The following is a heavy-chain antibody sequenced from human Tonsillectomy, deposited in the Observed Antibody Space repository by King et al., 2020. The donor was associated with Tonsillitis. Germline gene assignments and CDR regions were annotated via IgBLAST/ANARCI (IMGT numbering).Heavy chain of an antibody. CDR2: ISYDGSNK. J-gene: IGHJ6*02. D-gene: IGHD3-3*01. CDR1: GFTFSSYG. V-gene: IGHV3-30*18. CDR3: AKVDDFWSGYPDV. Sequence: VQLVESGGGVVQPGRSLRLSCAASGFTFSSYGMHWVRQASGKGLEWVAVISYDGSNKYYADSVKGRFTISRDNSKNTLYLQMNSLRTEDTAVYYCAKVDDFWSGYPDVWGQGTTVTVSS.